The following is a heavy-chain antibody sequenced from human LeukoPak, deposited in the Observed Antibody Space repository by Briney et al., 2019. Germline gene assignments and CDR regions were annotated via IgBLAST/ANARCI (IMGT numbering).Heavy chain of an antibody. J-gene: IGHJ4*02. CDR3: ARGPPNWGYDY. CDR1: GYTFTSYD. D-gene: IGHD7-27*01. CDR2: MSPNSGDT. V-gene: IGHV1-8*01. Sequence: ASVKVSCKASGYTFTSYDFNWVRQVTGQRPEWMGWMSPNSGDTGYAQKFQDRVTMTRNTSISTAYVELSSLRSDDTAVYYCARGPPNWGYDYWGPGTLVTVSS.